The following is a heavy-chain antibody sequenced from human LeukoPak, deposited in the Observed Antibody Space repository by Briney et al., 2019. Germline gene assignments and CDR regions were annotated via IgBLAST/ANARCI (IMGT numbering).Heavy chain of an antibody. CDR1: GYTFTNYG. Sequence: GASVKVSCKGYGYTFTNYGITWVRQAPGQGLEWMGWISGYNGNTKYAQKLQGRVTMTTDTSTSTVDMELRSLKPDDTAVYYCARDGQSLPLDYWGQGTLVTVSS. D-gene: IGHD6-19*01. V-gene: IGHV1-18*01. J-gene: IGHJ4*02. CDR2: ISGYNGNT. CDR3: ARDGQSLPLDY.